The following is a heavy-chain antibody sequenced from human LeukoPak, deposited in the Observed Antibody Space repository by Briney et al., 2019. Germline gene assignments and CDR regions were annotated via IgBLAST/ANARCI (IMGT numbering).Heavy chain of an antibody. D-gene: IGHD1-14*01. Sequence: ASVTVSCKVSGDTFRTYAINWVRQARGQGLEWMGRIIPIFGTTNYAQKFQDSVTITADKSTSTAYMELSSLRSEDTAVYYCAYNSSTWYADYWGQGTLVTVSS. V-gene: IGHV1-69*06. J-gene: IGHJ4*02. CDR2: IIPIFGTT. CDR3: AYNSSTWYADY. CDR1: GDTFRTYA.